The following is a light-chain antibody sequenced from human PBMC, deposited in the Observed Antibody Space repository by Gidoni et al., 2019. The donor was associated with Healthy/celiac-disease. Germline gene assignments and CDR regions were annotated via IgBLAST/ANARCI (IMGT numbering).Light chain of an antibody. V-gene: IGKV4-1*01. CDR3: QQYYSTPLT. Sequence: DIVLTQSPDSLAVSLGERATINCKSSQSALYSSNNKNDLAWYQQKPGQPPKLLIYWASTRESGVPDRFSGSGSGKDFTLTISSLQAEDVAVYYCQQYYSTPLTFGGGTKVEIK. CDR2: WAS. CDR1: QSALYSSNNKND. J-gene: IGKJ4*01.